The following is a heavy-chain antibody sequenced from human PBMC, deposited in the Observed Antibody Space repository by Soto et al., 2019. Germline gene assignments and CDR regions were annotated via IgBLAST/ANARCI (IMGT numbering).Heavy chain of an antibody. D-gene: IGHD3-16*01. CDR1: GFTFDSFA. CDR3: ARGAVMPDS. CDR2: ISSSGGST. Sequence: GGSLRLSCAASGFTFDSFAMTWVRQAPGKGLEWVSAISSSGGSTFYADSVKGRFTISRDSSKNTLYLQMNSLRAEDTAVYYCARGAVMPDSWGQGTLVTVSS. V-gene: IGHV3-23*01. J-gene: IGHJ4*02.